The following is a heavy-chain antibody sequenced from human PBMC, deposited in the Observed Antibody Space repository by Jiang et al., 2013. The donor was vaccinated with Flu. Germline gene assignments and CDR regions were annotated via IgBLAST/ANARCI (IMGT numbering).Heavy chain of an antibody. CDR2: IIPILGIA. CDR1: GGTFSSYT. J-gene: IGHJ6*01. CDR3: ARMRYSSSWSTYYYYYGMDV. Sequence: GAEVKKPGSSVKVSCKASGGTFSSYTISWVRQAPGQGLEWMGRIIPILGIANYAQKFQGRVTITADKSTSTAYMELSSLRSEDTAVYYCARMRYSSSWSTYYYYYGMDVWG. V-gene: IGHV1-69*02. D-gene: IGHD6-13*01.